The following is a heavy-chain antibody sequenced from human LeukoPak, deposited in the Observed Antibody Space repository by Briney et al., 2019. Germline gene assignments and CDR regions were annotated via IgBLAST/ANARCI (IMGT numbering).Heavy chain of an antibody. V-gene: IGHV4-59*01. CDR3: AINYYDTGAFDI. J-gene: IGHJ3*02. CDR2: IYYSGST. D-gene: IGHD3-22*01. Sequence: PSETLSLTCTVSGGSISSYYWSWIRQPPGKGLEWIGYIYYSGSTNYNPSLKCRVTISVDTSKNQFSLKLSSVTAADTAVYYCAINYYDTGAFDIWGQGTMVTVSS. CDR1: GGSISSYY.